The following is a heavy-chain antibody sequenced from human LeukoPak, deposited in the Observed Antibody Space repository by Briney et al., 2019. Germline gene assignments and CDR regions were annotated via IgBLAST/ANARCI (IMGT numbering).Heavy chain of an antibody. CDR2: ISGSGGST. J-gene: IGHJ4*02. Sequence: PGGSLRLSYAASGFTFTIYAMSWVRQAPGKGLEWVSGISGSGGSTYAESVKGRFTISRDNSKNTLYLQMNSLRAEDTAIYYCAKDRVAVTGHTGGLDYWGQGTLVTVSS. D-gene: IGHD6-19*01. CDR3: AKDRVAVTGHTGGLDY. V-gene: IGHV3-23*01. CDR1: GFTFTIYA.